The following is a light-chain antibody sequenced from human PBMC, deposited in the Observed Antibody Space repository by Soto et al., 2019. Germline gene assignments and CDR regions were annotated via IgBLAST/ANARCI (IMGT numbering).Light chain of an antibody. CDR2: EVS. CDR1: SSDVGGYNY. J-gene: IGLJ1*01. Sequence: QSVLTQPASVSGSPGQSITISCTGTSSDVGGYNYVSWFQQHPDKVPKLMIYEVSNRPSGVSSRFSGSKSGNTASLTISGLQAEEEADYYCSSYRSTSNYVFGSGTKVTVL. V-gene: IGLV2-14*01. CDR3: SSYRSTSNYV.